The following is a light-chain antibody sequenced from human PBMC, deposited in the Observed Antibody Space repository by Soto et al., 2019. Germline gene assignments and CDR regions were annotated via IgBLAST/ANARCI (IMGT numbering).Light chain of an antibody. CDR1: SSDVGDYNY. CDR3: SSYTSTNNLV. V-gene: IGLV2-14*03. J-gene: IGLJ2*01. CDR2: GVS. Sequence: QSALTQPASVSGSPGQSMTISCTGTSSDVGDYNYVSWYQQHPGKAPKLIIYGVSNRPSGISNRFSGSKSGNTASLTISGLQAEDEAEYYCSSYTSTNNLVFGGGTKVTVL.